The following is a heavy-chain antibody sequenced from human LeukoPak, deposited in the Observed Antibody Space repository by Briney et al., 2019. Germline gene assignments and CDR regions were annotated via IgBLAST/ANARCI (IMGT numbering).Heavy chain of an antibody. CDR3: ARETASGTFDY. CDR1: GFTVSSNY. Sequence: GGSLRLSCAASGFTVSSNYMSWVRQAPGKGLEWVSVIYSGGSTYYADPVKGRFTISRDNSKNTLYLQMNSLRAEDTAVYYCARETASGTFDYWGQGTLVTVSS. CDR2: IYSGGST. J-gene: IGHJ4*02. D-gene: IGHD6-25*01. V-gene: IGHV3-66*01.